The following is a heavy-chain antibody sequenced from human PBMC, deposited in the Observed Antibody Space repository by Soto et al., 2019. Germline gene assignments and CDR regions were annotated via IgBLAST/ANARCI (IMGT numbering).Heavy chain of an antibody. J-gene: IGHJ4*02. Sequence: SETRWRTCTFSVCGIITSNYYLCCFRQPPGKWLEWIVNIYYIGTTYYNPSLKIRVTISVDTSKNQFSLKLNSVTSADTAVYFCATFVVPARRTTEFELWGPGTMLNVSS. V-gene: IGHV4-39*01. CDR3: ATFVVPARRTTEFEL. D-gene: IGHD2-15*01. CDR2: IYYIGTT. CDR1: VCGIITSNYY.